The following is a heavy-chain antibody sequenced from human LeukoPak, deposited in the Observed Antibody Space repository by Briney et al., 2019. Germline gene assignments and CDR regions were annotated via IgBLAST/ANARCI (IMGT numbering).Heavy chain of an antibody. V-gene: IGHV3-21*01. Sequence: GGSLRLSCAASGFTFSSYSMNWVRQAPGKGLEWVSSISSSSSYIYYADSVKGRFTISRDNAKNSLYLQMNSLRAEDTAVYYCARDSSGYPRAYYGMDVWGQGTRSPSP. D-gene: IGHD6-13*01. CDR1: GFTFSSYS. J-gene: IGHJ6*02. CDR2: ISSSSSYI. CDR3: ARDSSGYPRAYYGMDV.